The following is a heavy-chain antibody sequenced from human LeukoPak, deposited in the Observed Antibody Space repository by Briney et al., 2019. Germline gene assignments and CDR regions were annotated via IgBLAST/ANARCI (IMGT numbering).Heavy chain of an antibody. D-gene: IGHD6-13*01. CDR1: GYTFTNYY. V-gene: IGHV1-46*01. J-gene: IGHJ5*02. CDR3: VAAAGTGWFAP. Sequence: EASVTDSFMASGYTFTNYYMHWLRQAPGQGLEWMEIINPSGGSTSYAQKFQGRVTMTRDMSTSTVYMELSSLRSEDTAVYYCVAAAGTGWFAPWGQGTLVTVSS. CDR2: INPSGGST.